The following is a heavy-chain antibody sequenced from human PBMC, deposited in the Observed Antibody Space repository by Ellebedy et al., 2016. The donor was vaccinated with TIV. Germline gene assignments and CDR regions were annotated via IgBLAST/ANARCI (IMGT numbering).Heavy chain of an antibody. CDR2: VSHDGSNE. D-gene: IGHD2-2*01. Sequence: GESLKISXAASGFTFSDYAMHWVRQTPAKGLEWVAVVSHDGSNEYYAGSVKGRFTISRDNSKNALYLQMISLRAEDTAVYYCARDETGRHCSSASCYQIDYWGQGTLVTVSS. CDR1: GFTFSDYA. V-gene: IGHV3-30-3*01. J-gene: IGHJ4*02. CDR3: ARDETGRHCSSASCYQIDY.